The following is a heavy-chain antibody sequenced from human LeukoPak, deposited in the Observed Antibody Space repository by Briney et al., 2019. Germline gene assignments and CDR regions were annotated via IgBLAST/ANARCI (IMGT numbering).Heavy chain of an antibody. CDR3: ARDGRLLVWFGDFDY. V-gene: IGHV3-7*01. CDR2: IKQDGSEK. J-gene: IGHJ4*02. Sequence: GGSLRLSCAASGFTFSSYWMSWVRQAPGKGLEWVANIKQDGSEKYYVDSVKGRFTISRDNAKNSLSLQMNSLRAEDTAVYYCARDGRLLVWFGDFDYWGQGTLVTVSS. CDR1: GFTFSSYW. D-gene: IGHD3-10*01.